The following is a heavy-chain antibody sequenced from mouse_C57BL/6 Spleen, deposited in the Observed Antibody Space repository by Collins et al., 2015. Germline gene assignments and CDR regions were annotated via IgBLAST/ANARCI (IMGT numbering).Heavy chain of an antibody. D-gene: IGHD2-3*01. V-gene: IGHV1-76*01. CDR1: FTDYY. CDR2: IYPGSGNT. CDR3: ARGAMRGYLDV. J-gene: IGHJ1*03. Sequence: FTDYYINWVKQRPGQGLEWIARIYPGSGNTYYNEKFKGKATLTAEKSSSTAYMQLSSLTSEDSAVYFCARGAMRGYLDVWGTGTTVTVSS.